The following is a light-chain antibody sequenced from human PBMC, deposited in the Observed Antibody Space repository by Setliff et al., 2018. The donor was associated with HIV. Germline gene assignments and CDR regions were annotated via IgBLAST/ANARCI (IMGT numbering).Light chain of an antibody. Sequence: QSVLAQPASVSGSPGQSITISCTGSSSDVGGYDYVSWYRQYPDKAPHLIIFDVTNRPSGVSNRFSGSKSGNTASLTISGLQAEDEAHFFCSSYGSGDALLFGTGTRSPS. CDR1: SSDVGGYDY. CDR2: DVT. V-gene: IGLV2-14*03. J-gene: IGLJ1*01. CDR3: SSYGSGDALL.